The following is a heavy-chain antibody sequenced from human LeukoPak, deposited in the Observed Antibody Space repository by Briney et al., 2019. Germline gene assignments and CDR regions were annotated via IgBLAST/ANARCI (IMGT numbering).Heavy chain of an antibody. CDR2: IYYSGST. Sequence: PSETLSLTCTVSGGSISSHYWSWIRQPPGKGLEWIGYIYYSGSTNYNPSLKSRVTISVDTSKNQFSLKLSSVTAADTAVYYCARHGDGGPTGGMDVWGQGTTVTVSS. J-gene: IGHJ6*02. CDR1: GGSISSHY. CDR3: ARHGDGGPTGGMDV. D-gene: IGHD4-23*01. V-gene: IGHV4-59*08.